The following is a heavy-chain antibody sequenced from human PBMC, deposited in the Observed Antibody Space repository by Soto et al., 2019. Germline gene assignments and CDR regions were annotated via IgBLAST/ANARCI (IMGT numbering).Heavy chain of an antibody. CDR3: ARGPDSSSWSFDY. CDR1: GYTFTGYY. D-gene: IGHD6-13*01. V-gene: IGHV1-2*02. J-gene: IGHJ4*02. Sequence: ASVKVSCKASGYTFTGYYMHWVRQAPGQGLEWMGWINPNSGGTNYAQKFQGRVTMTRDTSISTAYMELSRLRFDDTAVYYCARGPDSSSWSFDYWGQGTLVTVSS. CDR2: INPNSGGT.